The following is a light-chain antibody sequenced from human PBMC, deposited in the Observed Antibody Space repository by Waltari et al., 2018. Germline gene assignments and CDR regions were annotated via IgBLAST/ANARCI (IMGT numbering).Light chain of an antibody. CDR3: CSYAGSYRGV. J-gene: IGLJ2*01. CDR1: SSDVGGYNY. Sequence: QSALTQPRSVSGSPGQPVTISCTGTSSDVGGYNYVSWYQQHPGKAPKLMIYNVIKRPSGVPGRFSGSKSGNTASLTISGLQAEDEADYYCCSYAGSYRGVFGGGTKLTVL. CDR2: NVI. V-gene: IGLV2-11*01.